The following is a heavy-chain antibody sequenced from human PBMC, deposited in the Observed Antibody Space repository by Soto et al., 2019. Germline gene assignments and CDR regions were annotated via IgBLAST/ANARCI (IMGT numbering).Heavy chain of an antibody. CDR2: IYYSGST. J-gene: IGHJ4*02. V-gene: IGHV4-59*01. D-gene: IGHD5-12*01. CDR1: GGSISSYY. Sequence: SETLSLTCTVSGGSISSYYWSWIRQPPGKGLEWIGYIYYSGSTNYNPSLKSRVTISVDTSKNQFSLKLSSVTAADTAVYYCARADIVATIAFDYWGQGTLVTVSS. CDR3: ARADIVATIAFDY.